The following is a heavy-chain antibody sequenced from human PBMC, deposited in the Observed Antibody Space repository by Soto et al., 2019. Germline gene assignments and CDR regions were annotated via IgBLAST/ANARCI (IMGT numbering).Heavy chain of an antibody. D-gene: IGHD5-12*01. J-gene: IGHJ6*04. CDR1: GFTFRRYG. V-gene: IGHV3-33*01. CDR2: IWSDGSER. Sequence: GGSLRLSCAASGFTFRRYGMHWGRQAPGKGLEWVAVIWSDGSERYYADSVKGRFTISRDNSKNTLDLQMNSLRAEDRAVYYCESDRAGVGYNTCVWGEGSTVTVSS. CDR3: ESDRAGVGYNTCV.